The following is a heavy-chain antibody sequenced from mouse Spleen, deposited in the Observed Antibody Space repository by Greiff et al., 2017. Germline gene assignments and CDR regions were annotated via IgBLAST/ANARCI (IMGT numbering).Heavy chain of an antibody. CDR2: IRNKANGYTT. J-gene: IGHJ2*01. V-gene: IGHV7-3*01. D-gene: IGHD2-3*01. CDR3: ASLDGYFDY. CDR1: GFIFTDYY. Sequence: EVKVVESGGGLVQPGGSLSLSCAASGFIFTDYYMSWVRQPPGKALEWLGFIRNKANGYTTEYSASVKGRFTISRDDSQSILYLQMNALRAEDSATYYCASLDGYFDYWGQGTTLTVSS.